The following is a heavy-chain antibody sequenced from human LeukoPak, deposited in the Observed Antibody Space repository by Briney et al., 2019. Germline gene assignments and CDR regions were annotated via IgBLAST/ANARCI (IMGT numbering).Heavy chain of an antibody. Sequence: ASVKVSCKASGYTFTSYGTTWVRQAPGQGLEWMGWIGTYNGNTEYAQKLQGRVTVTTDTSTATAYMELRSLRSDDTAVYYCARVMRRDAYNRPLDYWGQGTLVTVSS. J-gene: IGHJ4*02. CDR3: ARVMRRDAYNRPLDY. D-gene: IGHD5-24*01. CDR2: IGTYNGNT. V-gene: IGHV1-18*01. CDR1: GYTFTSYG.